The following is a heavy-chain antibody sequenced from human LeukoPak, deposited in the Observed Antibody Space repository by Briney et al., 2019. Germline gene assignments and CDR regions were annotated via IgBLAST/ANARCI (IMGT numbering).Heavy chain of an antibody. V-gene: IGHV1-2*02. D-gene: IGHD2-2*01. J-gene: IGHJ5*02. CDR3: ARDHEYEAHPWDWFDP. CDR1: GYTFTGYY. Sequence: ASVKVSCKASGYTFTGYYMHWVRQAPGQGLEWMGWINPNSGGTNYAQKFQGRVTMTRDTSISTAYMELSRLRSDDTAVYYRARDHEYEAHPWDWFDPWGQGTLVTVSS. CDR2: INPNSGGT.